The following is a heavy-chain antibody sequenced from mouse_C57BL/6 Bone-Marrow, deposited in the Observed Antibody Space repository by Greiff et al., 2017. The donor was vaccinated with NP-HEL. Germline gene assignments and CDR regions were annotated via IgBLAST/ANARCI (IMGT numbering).Heavy chain of an antibody. V-gene: IGHV6-3*01. J-gene: IGHJ2*01. D-gene: IGHD3-2*02. CDR2: IRLKSDNYAT. Sequence: EVKLMESGGGLVQPGGSMKLSCVASGFTFSNYWMNWVRQSPEKGLEWVAQIRLKSDNYATHYAESVKGRFTISRDDSKSSVYLQMNNLRAEDTGIYYCTLDSSGYVGYWGQGTTLTVSS. CDR3: TLDSSGYVGY. CDR1: GFTFSNYW.